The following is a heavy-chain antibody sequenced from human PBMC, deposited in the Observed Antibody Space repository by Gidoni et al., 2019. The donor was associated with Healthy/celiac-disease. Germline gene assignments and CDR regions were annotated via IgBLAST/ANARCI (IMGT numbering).Heavy chain of an antibody. V-gene: IGHV5-51*01. D-gene: IGHD1-7*01. Sequence: EVQLVQSGAEVKKPGESLKISCKGSGYRFTRYWIGWVRQMPGKGLEWMGIIYPGDSDTRYSPSFQGQVTISADKSISTAYLQWSSLKASDTAMYYCARHVLGVHKGGTTNWFDPWGQGTLVTVSS. CDR2: IYPGDSDT. CDR1: GYRFTRYW. CDR3: ARHVLGVHKGGTTNWFDP. J-gene: IGHJ5*02.